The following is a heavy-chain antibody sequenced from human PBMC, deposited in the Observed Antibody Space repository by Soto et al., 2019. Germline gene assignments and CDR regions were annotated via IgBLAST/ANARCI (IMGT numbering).Heavy chain of an antibody. CDR2: INPNSGGT. CDR1: GYTFTGYY. CDR3: ARALRYCSGGSCYSNYYDSSGASDAFDI. Sequence: VASVKVSCKASGYTFTGYYMHWVRQAPGQGLEWMGWINPNSGGTNYAQKFQGWVTMTRDTSISTAYMELSRLRSDDTAVYYCARALRYCSGGSCYSNYYDSSGASDAFDIWGQGTMVTVSS. D-gene: IGHD2-15*01. J-gene: IGHJ3*02. V-gene: IGHV1-2*04.